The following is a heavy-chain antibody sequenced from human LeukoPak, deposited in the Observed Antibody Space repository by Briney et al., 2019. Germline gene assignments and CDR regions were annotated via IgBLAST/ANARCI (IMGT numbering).Heavy chain of an antibody. CDR3: ARGSFVVVPAAMLKLDP. D-gene: IGHD2-2*01. CDR2: INTNTGNP. Sequence: ASVKVSCKASGYTFTSYAMNWVRQAPGQGLEWMGWINTNTGNPTYAQGFTGRFVFSLDTSVSTAYLQISSLKAEDTAVYYCARGSFVVVPAAMLKLDPWGQGTLVTVSS. V-gene: IGHV7-4-1*02. CDR1: GYTFTSYA. J-gene: IGHJ5*02.